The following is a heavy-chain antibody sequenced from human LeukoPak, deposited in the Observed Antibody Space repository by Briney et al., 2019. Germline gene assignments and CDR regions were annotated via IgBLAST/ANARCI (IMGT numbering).Heavy chain of an antibody. CDR2: INPNSRGT. D-gene: IGHD2-2*01. CDR1: GYTFTGYY. Sequence: ASVKVSCKASGYTFTGYYMHWVRQAPGQGLEWMGWINPNSRGTNYAQKFQGRVTMTTDTSISTAYMELSRLRSDDTAVYYCARLHCSSTSCYGDFDYWGQGTLVTVSS. CDR3: ARLHCSSTSCYGDFDY. J-gene: IGHJ4*02. V-gene: IGHV1-2*02.